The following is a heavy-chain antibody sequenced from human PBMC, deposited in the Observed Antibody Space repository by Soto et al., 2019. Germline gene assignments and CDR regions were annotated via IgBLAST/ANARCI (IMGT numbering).Heavy chain of an antibody. CDR2: IKQDGSEE. CDR3: ARIAATGRGWDV. Sequence: EVQLVESGGGLVQPGRSLRLSCVDSGFTFSSYWMSWVRQAPVKGLEWVGNIKQDGSEENYVDSLKGRFTISRDNAKNSMYLQMNSLRVEDTAVYYCARIAATGRGWDVWGQGTTVVVSS. D-gene: IGHD6-13*01. CDR1: GFTFSSYW. V-gene: IGHV3-7*01. J-gene: IGHJ6*02.